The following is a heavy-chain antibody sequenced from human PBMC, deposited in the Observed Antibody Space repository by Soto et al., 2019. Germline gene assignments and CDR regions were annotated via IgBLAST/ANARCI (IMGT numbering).Heavy chain of an antibody. Sequence: GGSLRLSCAASGFTFSSYGMHWVRQAPGKGLEWVAVISYDGSNKYYADSVKGRFTISRDNSKNTLYLQMNSLRAEDTAVYYCAKGVIVVVPAAIPWFDPWGQGTLVTVSS. V-gene: IGHV3-30*18. D-gene: IGHD2-2*01. J-gene: IGHJ5*02. CDR3: AKGVIVVVPAAIPWFDP. CDR2: ISYDGSNK. CDR1: GFTFSSYG.